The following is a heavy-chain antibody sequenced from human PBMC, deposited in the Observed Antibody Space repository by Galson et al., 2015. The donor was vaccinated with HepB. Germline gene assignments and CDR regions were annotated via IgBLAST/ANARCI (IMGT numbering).Heavy chain of an antibody. D-gene: IGHD5-12*01. CDR3: AKVAYEYSGKYWGFDH. J-gene: IGHJ4*02. CDR1: GFNFDHYA. Sequence: SLRLSCAASGFNFDHYAITWVRQAPGKGLGWVSGISYSGTTTHYADSVKGRFTISRDNSKKTLFLQMNSLRVEDTALYYCAKVAYEYSGKYWGFDHWGQGALVTVSS. CDR2: ISYSGTTT. V-gene: IGHV3-23*01.